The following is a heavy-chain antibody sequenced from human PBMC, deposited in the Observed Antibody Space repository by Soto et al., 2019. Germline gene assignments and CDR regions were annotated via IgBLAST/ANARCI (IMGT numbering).Heavy chain of an antibody. CDR2: ISSSSSTI. CDR1: GFTFSSYS. V-gene: IGHV3-48*01. D-gene: IGHD3-16*01. J-gene: IGHJ4*02. CDR3: ARELNLGSFDS. Sequence: EVQLVESGGGLVQPGGSLRLSCAASGFTFSSYSMNWVRQAPGKGLEWVSYISSSSSTIYYADSVKGRFTISRDNAKNSLYLQMHSLRAEAPAVYYCARELNLGSFDSWGQGTLVTVSS.